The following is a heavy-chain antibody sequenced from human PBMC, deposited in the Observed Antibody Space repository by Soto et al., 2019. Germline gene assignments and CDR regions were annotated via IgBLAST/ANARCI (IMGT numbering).Heavy chain of an antibody. CDR3: ARDTETLGPRANDALDI. J-gene: IGHJ3*02. CDR2: INAGSGNT. V-gene: IGHV1-3*01. CDR1: GYTFSAYT. Sequence: QAQLVQSGAEMKKPGASVKVSCKATGYTFSAYTMNWVRQSPGHRLEWMGWINAGSGNTKYSQNFQGRVSITRHTSSSTVYMELTGLTSEDTAVYYCARDTETLGPRANDALDIWGQGTMVTVDS. D-gene: IGHD3-3*02.